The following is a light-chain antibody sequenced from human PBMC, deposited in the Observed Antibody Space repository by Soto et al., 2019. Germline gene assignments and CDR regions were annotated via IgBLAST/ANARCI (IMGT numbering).Light chain of an antibody. V-gene: IGKV1-39*01. CDR2: AAS. J-gene: IGKJ3*01. Sequence: DIQMTQSPSSLSASVGDRVTITCRASQSISSYLNWYQQKPGKAPKLLIYAASSLQSGVPSRFSGSGSGTDFTLTISSLQPEAFATYYCQQSYSTLFTFGPGNKVDIK. CDR3: QQSYSTLFT. CDR1: QSISSY.